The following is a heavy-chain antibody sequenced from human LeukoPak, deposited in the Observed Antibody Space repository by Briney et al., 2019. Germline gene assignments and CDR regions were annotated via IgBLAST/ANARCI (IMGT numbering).Heavy chain of an antibody. CDR3: AHRRGYQFDY. CDR1: GFSLSTTGVG. Sequence: SGPTLVNPTQTLTLTCTFSGFSLSTTGVGVAWIRQPPGKALEWLALIYWDDDKRYSPSVKSRLTITKDTSKNQVVLTMSNMDPVDTGTYFCAHRRGYQFDYWGQGTLVTVSS. D-gene: IGHD2-2*01. CDR2: IYWDDDK. V-gene: IGHV2-5*02. J-gene: IGHJ4*02.